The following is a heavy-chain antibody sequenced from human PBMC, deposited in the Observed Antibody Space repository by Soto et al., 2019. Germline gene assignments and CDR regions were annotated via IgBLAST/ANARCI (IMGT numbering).Heavy chain of an antibody. J-gene: IGHJ4*02. Sequence: QLQLQESGPGLVKPSETLSLTCTVSGRSISSSSYYWGWIRQPPGKGLEWIGSIYYSGSTYYNPSLKSRVTISVDTSKNQFSLKLSSVTAADTAVYYCASLIALAGNFNWGQGTLVTVSS. CDR3: ASLIALAGNFN. CDR2: IYYSGST. D-gene: IGHD6-19*01. CDR1: GRSISSSSYY. V-gene: IGHV4-39*01.